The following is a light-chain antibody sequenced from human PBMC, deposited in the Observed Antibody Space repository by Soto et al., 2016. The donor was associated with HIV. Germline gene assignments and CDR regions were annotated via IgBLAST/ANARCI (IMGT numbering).Light chain of an antibody. CDR3: EAWDSSTVV. Sequence: SFELTQPPSVSVSPGQTASITCSGDKLGDRYTCWFQQKPGQPPVLVMYQDSKRPSGIPERFSGSNSGNTATLTISGAQPMDEADYYCEAWDSSTVVFGGGTKLTVL. CDR1: KLGDRY. J-gene: IGLJ2*01. CDR2: QDS. V-gene: IGLV3-1*01.